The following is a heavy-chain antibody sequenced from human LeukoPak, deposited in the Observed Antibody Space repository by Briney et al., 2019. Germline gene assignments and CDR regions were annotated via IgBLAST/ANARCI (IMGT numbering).Heavy chain of an antibody. J-gene: IGHJ4*02. V-gene: IGHV3-30-3*01. CDR3: ARIGFGYSYGQGFDY. D-gene: IGHD5-18*01. Sequence: GGSLRLSCAASGFTFSSYAMHWVRQAPGKGLEWVAVIAYDGSNKYYADSVKGRFTISRDNSEKTLYLQMNSLRVEDTAVYYCARIGFGYSYGQGFDYWGQGTLVSVSS. CDR2: IAYDGSNK. CDR1: GFTFSSYA.